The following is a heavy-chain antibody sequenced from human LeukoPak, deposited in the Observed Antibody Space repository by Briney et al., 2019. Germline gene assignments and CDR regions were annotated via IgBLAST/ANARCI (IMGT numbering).Heavy chain of an antibody. D-gene: IGHD2-15*01. J-gene: IGHJ3*02. Sequence: SETLSLTCIVSGGSISSGGYYWSWIRQPPGKGLEWIGYIYHSGSTYYNPSLKSRVTISVDTSKNQFSLKLSSVTAADTAVYYCASPRPIVVVVAATGAFDIWGQGTMVTVSS. CDR1: GGSISSGGYY. CDR3: ASPRPIVVVVAATGAFDI. CDR2: IYHSGST. V-gene: IGHV4-30-2*01.